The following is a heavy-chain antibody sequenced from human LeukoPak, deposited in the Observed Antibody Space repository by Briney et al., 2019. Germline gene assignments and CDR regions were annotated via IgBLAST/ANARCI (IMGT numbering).Heavy chain of an antibody. V-gene: IGHV3-33*08. Sequence: GGSPRLSCAASGFTFSSYAMNWARQAPGKGLEWVAVIWYDGSNKYYADSVKGRFTISRDNSKNTLYLQMNSLRAEDTAVYYCARSGMATICSWFDPWGQGTLVTVSS. CDR2: IWYDGSNK. CDR1: GFTFSSYA. D-gene: IGHD5-24*01. CDR3: ARSGMATICSWFDP. J-gene: IGHJ5*02.